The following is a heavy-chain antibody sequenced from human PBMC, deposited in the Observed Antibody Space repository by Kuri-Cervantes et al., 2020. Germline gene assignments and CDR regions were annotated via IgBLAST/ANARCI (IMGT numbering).Heavy chain of an antibody. CDR3: ARGHYGENP. D-gene: IGHD4/OR15-4a*01. J-gene: IGHJ5*02. CDR1: GYSFTSYW. CDR2: IYPNDSDT. Sequence: GGSLRLSCKGSGYSFTSYWIGWVRQMPGKGLEWMGIIYPNDSDTRYSPSVQGQVTISVDKSISTAYMQWSSLKDSDTAIYYCARGHYGENPWGQGTLDTVSS. V-gene: IGHV5-51*01.